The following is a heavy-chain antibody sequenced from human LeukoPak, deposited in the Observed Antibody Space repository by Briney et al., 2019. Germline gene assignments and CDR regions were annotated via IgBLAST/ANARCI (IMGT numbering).Heavy chain of an antibody. J-gene: IGHJ5*02. CDR3: ARDRGYYDSSGYSNWFDP. CDR1: GGSISSGGYY. D-gene: IGHD3-22*01. Sequence: SETLSLTCTVYGGSISSGGYYWSWIRQPPGKGLEWIGYIYHSGSTYYNPSLKSRVTISVDRSKNQFSLKLSSVTAADTAVYYCARDRGYYDSSGYSNWFDPWGQGTLVTVSS. CDR2: IYHSGST. V-gene: IGHV4-30-2*01.